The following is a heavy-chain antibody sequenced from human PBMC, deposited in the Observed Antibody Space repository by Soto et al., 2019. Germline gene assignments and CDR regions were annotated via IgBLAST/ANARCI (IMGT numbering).Heavy chain of an antibody. J-gene: IGHJ4*02. CDR1: GSTFSDYY. V-gene: IGHV3-11*01. D-gene: IGHD5-12*01. CDR3: ARDDVEMATIY. Sequence: GGSLRLSCAASGSTFSDYYMSWIRQAPGKGLEWVSYISSSGSTIYYADSVKGRFTISRDNAKNSLYLQMNSLRAEDTAVYYCARDDVEMATIYWGQGTLVTVSS. CDR2: ISSSGSTI.